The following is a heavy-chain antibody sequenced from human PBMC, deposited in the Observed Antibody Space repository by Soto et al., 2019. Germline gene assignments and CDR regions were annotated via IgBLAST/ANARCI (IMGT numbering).Heavy chain of an antibody. CDR2: IIPIFGTA. V-gene: IGHV1-69*13. CDR3: ARDSPTFIAAAGTFWFDP. CDR1: GGTFSSYA. Sequence: SVKVSCKASGGTFSSYAISWVRQAPGQGLEWMGGIIPIFGTANYAQKFQGRVTITADESTSTAYMELSSLRSEDTAVYYCARDSPTFIAAAGTFWFDPWGQGTLVTVSS. D-gene: IGHD6-13*01. J-gene: IGHJ5*02.